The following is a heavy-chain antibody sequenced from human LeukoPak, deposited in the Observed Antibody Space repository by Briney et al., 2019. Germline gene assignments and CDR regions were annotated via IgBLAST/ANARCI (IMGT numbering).Heavy chain of an antibody. D-gene: IGHD3-3*01. CDR3: AQNVLGFLEWLPMAY. J-gene: IGHJ4*02. CDR2: IYHSGST. CDR1: GYSISSGYY. Sequence: SETLSLICAVSGYSISSGYYWGWIRQPPGKGLEWIASIYHSGSTYYNPSLKSRVTISVDTSKNQFSLKLSSVTVTDTAVYYCAQNVLGFLEWLPMAYWGQGTLVTVSS. V-gene: IGHV4-38-2*01.